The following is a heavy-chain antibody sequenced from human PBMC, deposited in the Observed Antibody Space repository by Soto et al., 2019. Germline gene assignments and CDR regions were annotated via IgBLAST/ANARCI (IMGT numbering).Heavy chain of an antibody. CDR3: ARQTTVNLFDY. CDR2: FYYSGST. D-gene: IGHD4-17*01. J-gene: IGHJ4*02. Sequence: QLQLQESGPGLVKPAETLSLTCTVSGGSITSSSYYWGWIRQPPGQGLEWIGSFYYSGSTYYNPSLKSRVTISVDTSKNQFSLKLRSVTAADTAMYYCARQTTVNLFDYWGQGTLVTVSS. CDR1: GGSITSSSYY. V-gene: IGHV4-39*01.